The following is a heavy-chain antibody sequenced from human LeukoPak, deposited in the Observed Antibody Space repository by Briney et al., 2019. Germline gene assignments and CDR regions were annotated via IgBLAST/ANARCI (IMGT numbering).Heavy chain of an antibody. CDR3: ASDSGSYSDY. Sequence: SETLSLTCTVSGGSISSSSYYWGWIRQPPGKGLEWIGEINHSGSTNYNPSLKSRVTISVDTSKNQFSLKLSSVTAADTAVYYCASDSGSYSDYWGQGTLVTVSS. J-gene: IGHJ4*02. D-gene: IGHD1-26*01. CDR2: INHSGST. V-gene: IGHV4-39*07. CDR1: GGSISSSSYY.